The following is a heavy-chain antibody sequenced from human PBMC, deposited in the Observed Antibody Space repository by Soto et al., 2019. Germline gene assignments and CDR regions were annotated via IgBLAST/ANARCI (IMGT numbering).Heavy chain of an antibody. J-gene: IGHJ6*03. D-gene: IGHD5-12*01. CDR1: GFTFDDYA. Sequence: GGSLRLSCAASGFTFDDYAMHWVRQAPGKGLEWVSGISWNSGSIGYADSVKGRFTISRDNAKNSLYLQMNSLRAEDTALYYCAKDKRAGGYSGPYYMDVWGKGTTVTVS. V-gene: IGHV3-9*01. CDR2: ISWNSGSI. CDR3: AKDKRAGGYSGPYYMDV.